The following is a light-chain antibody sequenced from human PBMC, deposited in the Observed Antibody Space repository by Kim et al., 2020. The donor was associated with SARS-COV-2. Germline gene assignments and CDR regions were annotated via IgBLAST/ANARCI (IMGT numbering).Light chain of an antibody. V-gene: IGKV3-20*01. CDR3: QQYGSSYT. CDR1: QSVSSSY. CDR2: GAS. Sequence: EIVLTQSPGTLSLSPGERATLSCRASQSVSSSYLAWHQQKPGQAPRLLIYGASSRATGIPDRFSGSGSGTDFTLTISRLEPEDFAVYYCQQYGSSYTFGQGTKLEI. J-gene: IGKJ2*01.